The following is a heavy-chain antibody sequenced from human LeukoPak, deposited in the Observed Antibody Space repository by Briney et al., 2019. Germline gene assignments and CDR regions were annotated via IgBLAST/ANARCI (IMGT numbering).Heavy chain of an antibody. CDR3: ARDREGMGLDY. CDR2: IIPIFGTA. J-gene: IGHJ4*02. V-gene: IGHV1-69*06. D-gene: IGHD1-26*01. CDR1: GGTFNNYT. Sequence: ASVKVSCKASGGTFNNYTISWVRQAPGQGLEWMGGIIPIFGTANYAQKFQGRVTMTADTSTSTAYMELRNLRSDDTAVYYCARDREGMGLDYWGQGTLVTVSS.